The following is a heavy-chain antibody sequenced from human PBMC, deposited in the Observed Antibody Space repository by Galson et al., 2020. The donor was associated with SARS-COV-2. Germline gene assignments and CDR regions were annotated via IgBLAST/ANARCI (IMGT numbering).Heavy chain of an antibody. CDR2: IDWDDDK. Sequence: GPTLVKPRQTVTLTCTFSGFSLSTSGMCVSWIRQPPGKALEWLALIDWDDDKYYSTSLKTRLTISKDTSKNQVVLTMTNMDPVDTATYYCARTRITMIVGEDWYFDLWGRGTLVTVSS. CDR3: ARTRITMIVGEDWYFDL. J-gene: IGHJ2*01. V-gene: IGHV2-70*01. D-gene: IGHD3-22*01. CDR1: GFSLSTSGMC.